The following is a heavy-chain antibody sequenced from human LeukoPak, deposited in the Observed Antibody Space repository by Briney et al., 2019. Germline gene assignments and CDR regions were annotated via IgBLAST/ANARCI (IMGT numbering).Heavy chain of an antibody. Sequence: SETLSLTCAVYGGSISGYYWSWIRQPPGKGLEWIGHITHSGTTSYIPSLKSRVTISVDTSKNRFSLKVSSVTAADTAVYYFARGDYNILTGYYTPYYYFGMDVWGQGTTVTVS. D-gene: IGHD3-9*01. V-gene: IGHV4-34*01. CDR2: ITHSGTT. CDR3: ARGDYNILTGYYTPYYYFGMDV. J-gene: IGHJ6*02. CDR1: GGSISGYY.